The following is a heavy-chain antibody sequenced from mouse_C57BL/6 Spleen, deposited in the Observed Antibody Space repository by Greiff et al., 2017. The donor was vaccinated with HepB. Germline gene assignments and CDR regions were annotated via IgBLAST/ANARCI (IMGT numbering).Heavy chain of an antibody. CDR1: GFTFSNYW. CDR2: IRLKSDNYAT. V-gene: IGHV6-3*01. CDR3: TGTSYFDY. J-gene: IGHJ2*01. Sequence: EVKVVEFGGGLVQPGGSMKLSCVASGFTFSNYWMNWVRQSPEKGLEWVAQIRLKSDNYATHYAESVKGRFTISRDDSKSSVYLQMNNLRAEDTGIYYCTGTSYFDYWGQGTTLTVSS.